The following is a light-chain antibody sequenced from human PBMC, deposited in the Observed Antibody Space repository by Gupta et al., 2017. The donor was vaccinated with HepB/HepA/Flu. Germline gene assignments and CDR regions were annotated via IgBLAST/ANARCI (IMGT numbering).Light chain of an antibody. CDR1: QSVATD. J-gene: IGKJ1*01. CDR3: QQRSNWPPWT. V-gene: IGKV3-11*01. Sequence: DIVLTQSPVSLSVSPGERATLSCRASQSVATDLAWYQHKPGQSPRLLIYAASNRAAGIPARFRGSGSGADFTLTITYVEPEDSAVYYCQQRSNWPPWTFGQGTKVEIK. CDR2: AAS.